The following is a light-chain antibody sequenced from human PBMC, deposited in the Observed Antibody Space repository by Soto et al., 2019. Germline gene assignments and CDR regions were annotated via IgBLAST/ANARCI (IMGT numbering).Light chain of an antibody. J-gene: IGKJ1*01. CDR2: DAS. Sequence: EVVMTQSPATLSVSPGERATLSCRASQSIRTYLAWYQQKPGQAPRLLMYDASTRATDIPARFSGSGSGTDFTLTINSLAPEDFAVYYCQQRSSWWTFGQGTKVDI. V-gene: IGKV3-11*01. CDR3: QQRSSWWT. CDR1: QSIRTY.